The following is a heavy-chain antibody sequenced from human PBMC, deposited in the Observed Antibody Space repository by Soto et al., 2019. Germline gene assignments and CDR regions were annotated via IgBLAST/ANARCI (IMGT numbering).Heavy chain of an antibody. V-gene: IGHV1-69*13. J-gene: IGHJ6*02. CDR1: GGTFSSYA. D-gene: IGHD3-3*01. CDR2: IIPIFGTA. Sequence: ASVKVSCKASGGTFSSYAISWVRQAPGQGLEWMGGIIPIFGTANYAQKFQGRVTITADESTSTAYMELSSLRSEDTAVYYCASPEPLRFLEWLTPYYYYYGMDVWGQGTTVTVSS. CDR3: ASPEPLRFLEWLTPYYYYYGMDV.